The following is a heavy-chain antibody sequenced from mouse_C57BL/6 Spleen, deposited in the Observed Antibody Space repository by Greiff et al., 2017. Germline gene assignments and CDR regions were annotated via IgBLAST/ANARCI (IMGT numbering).Heavy chain of an antibody. V-gene: IGHV5-16*01. J-gene: IGHJ4*01. CDR3: ARGGDYGSSSWAGYAMDY. CDR1: GFTFSDYY. Sequence: EVQLVESEGGLVQPGSSMKLSCTASGFTFSDYYMAWVRQVPEKGLEWVANINYDGSSTYYLDSLKSRFIISRDNAKNILYLQMSSLKSEDTATYYCARGGDYGSSSWAGYAMDYWGQGTSVTVSS. CDR2: INYDGSST. D-gene: IGHD1-1*01.